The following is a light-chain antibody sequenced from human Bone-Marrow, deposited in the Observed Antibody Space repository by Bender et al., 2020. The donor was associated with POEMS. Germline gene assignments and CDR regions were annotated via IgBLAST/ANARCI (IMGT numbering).Light chain of an antibody. CDR2: EVS. CDR3: SSFRSSSPSPL. J-gene: IGLJ2*01. V-gene: IGLV2-14*02. Sequence: QSALTQPASVSGSPGQSITISCAGTSSDVGSYDLVSWYQQHPGKAPKLMIYEVSKRPSGVSNRFSGSKSGNTASLTISGLQAEDEADYYCSSFRSSSPSPLFGGGTKLTVL. CDR1: SSDVGSYDL.